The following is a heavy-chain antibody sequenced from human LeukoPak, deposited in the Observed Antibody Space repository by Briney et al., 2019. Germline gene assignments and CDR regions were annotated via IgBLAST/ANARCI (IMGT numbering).Heavy chain of an antibody. V-gene: IGHV1-69*06. D-gene: IGHD4-17*01. CDR1: GGTFSSYA. CDR2: IIPIFGTA. J-gene: IGHJ3*02. CDR3: ARGYYGDYGAADAFDI. Sequence: ASVKVSCKASGGTFSSYAISWVRQAPGQGLGWMGGIIPIFGTANYAQKFQGRVTITADKSTSTAYMELSSLRSEDTAVYYCARGYYGDYGAADAFDIWGQGTMVTVSS.